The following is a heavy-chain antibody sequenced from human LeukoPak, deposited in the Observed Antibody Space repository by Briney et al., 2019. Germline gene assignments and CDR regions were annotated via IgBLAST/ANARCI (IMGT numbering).Heavy chain of an antibody. CDR1: GYTFTGYY. Sequence: SVKVSCKASGYTFTGYYMHWVRQAPGQALEWMGWITPFNGNTNYAQKFQDRVTITRDRSMSTAYMELSSLRSEDTAMYYCANGPDGYNTYWGQGTLVTVSS. D-gene: IGHD5-24*01. V-gene: IGHV1-45*02. CDR2: ITPFNGNT. CDR3: ANGPDGYNTY. J-gene: IGHJ4*02.